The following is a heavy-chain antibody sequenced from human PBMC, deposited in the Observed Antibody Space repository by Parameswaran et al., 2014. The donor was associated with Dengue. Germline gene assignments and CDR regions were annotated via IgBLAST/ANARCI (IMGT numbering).Heavy chain of an antibody. CDR2: IYYSGST. CDR1: GGSISSYY. CDR3: ARGNGSGSYYGPSYYYYMDV. D-gene: IGHD3-10*01. J-gene: IGHJ6*03. V-gene: IGHV4-59*01. Sequence: ESLKISCTVSGGSISSYYWSWIRQPPGKGLEWIGYIYYSGSTNYNPSLKSRVTISVDTSKNQFSLKLSSVTAADTAVYYCARGNGSGSYYGPSYYYYMDVWGKGTTVTVSS.